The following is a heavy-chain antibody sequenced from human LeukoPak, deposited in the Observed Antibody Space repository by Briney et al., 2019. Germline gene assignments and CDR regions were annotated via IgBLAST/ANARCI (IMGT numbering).Heavy chain of an antibody. V-gene: IGHV3-53*01. Sequence: GGSLRLSCATSGFTVSSNYMSWVRQAPGKGLEWVSIIYSGGSTSHADSVKGRFTISRDISKNTLYLQMNSLRAEDTAVYYCAREYCSGGSCYSDYWGQGTLVTVSS. CDR2: IYSGGST. CDR3: AREYCSGGSCYSDY. CDR1: GFTVSSNY. J-gene: IGHJ4*02. D-gene: IGHD2-15*01.